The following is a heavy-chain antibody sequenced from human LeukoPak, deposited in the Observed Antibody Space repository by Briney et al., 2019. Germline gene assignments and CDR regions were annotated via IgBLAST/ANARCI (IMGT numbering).Heavy chain of an antibody. CDR3: ARGPIHLWLHNGMDV. CDR2: IRSKAYGGTT. V-gene: IGHV3-49*04. J-gene: IGHJ6*02. D-gene: IGHD5-18*01. CDR1: GFIFGDNA. Sequence: GGSLRLSCTASGFIFGDNAMSWVRQAPGKGLEWVGFIRSKAYGGTTEYAASVKGRFTISRDDSEGIAYLQMNSLRIDDTAVYYCARGPIHLWLHNGMDVWGQGTTVIVFS.